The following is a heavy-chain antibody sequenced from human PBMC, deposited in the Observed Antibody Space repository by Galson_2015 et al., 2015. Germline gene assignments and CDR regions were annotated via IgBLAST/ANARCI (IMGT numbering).Heavy chain of an antibody. V-gene: IGHV1-46*01. J-gene: IGHJ4*02. Sequence: VKVSCKASGYTFTSYALHWVRQAPGLGLEWMGIINPSGGTTSYAQKFQGRVTMTRDTSTSTVNMELSSLRSEDTAVYYCARGPYRRFDYWGQGTLVTVSS. D-gene: IGHD1-1*01. CDR2: INPSGGTT. CDR3: ARGPYRRFDY. CDR1: GYTFTSYA.